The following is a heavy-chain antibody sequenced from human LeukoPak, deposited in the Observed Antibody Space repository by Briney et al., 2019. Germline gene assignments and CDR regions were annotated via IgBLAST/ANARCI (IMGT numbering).Heavy chain of an antibody. CDR3: ARGPGYSSGWYVLSVDY. Sequence: GGSLRLSCTASGFTFSSYAMHWVRQAPGKGLEWVAVISYDGSIKYYADSVKGRFTTSRDNSKNMLYLQMNSLSAEDTAVYYCARGPGYSSGWYVLSVDYWGQGTLVTVSS. J-gene: IGHJ4*02. D-gene: IGHD6-19*01. CDR2: ISYDGSIK. CDR1: GFTFSSYA. V-gene: IGHV3-30-3*01.